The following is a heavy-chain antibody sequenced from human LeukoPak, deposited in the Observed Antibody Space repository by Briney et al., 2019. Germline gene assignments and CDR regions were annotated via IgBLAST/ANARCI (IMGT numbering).Heavy chain of an antibody. D-gene: IGHD7-27*01. V-gene: IGHV4-34*01. J-gene: IGHJ4*02. Sequence: SETLSLACAVYGGSFSGYYWSWIRQPPGKGLEWIGEINHSGSTNYNPSLKSRVTISVDTSKNQFSLKLSSVTAADTAVYYCARGRTSYWGKKNYFDYWGQGTLVTVSS. CDR1: GGSFSGYY. CDR2: INHSGST. CDR3: ARGRTSYWGKKNYFDY.